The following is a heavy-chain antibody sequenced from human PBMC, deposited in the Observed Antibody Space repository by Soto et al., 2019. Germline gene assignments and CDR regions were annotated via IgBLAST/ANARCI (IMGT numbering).Heavy chain of an antibody. V-gene: IGHV4-59*01. CDR1: GASISGNH. D-gene: IGHD4-17*01. Sequence: PSETLSLTCPVPGASISGNHWSWIRQPPGKGLEWIGYIYYSGSTNYNPSLKSRVTISVDTSKNQFSLKLSSVTAADTAVYYCARRYGASFDYWGQGTLVTVSS. CDR2: IYYSGST. CDR3: ARRYGASFDY. J-gene: IGHJ4*02.